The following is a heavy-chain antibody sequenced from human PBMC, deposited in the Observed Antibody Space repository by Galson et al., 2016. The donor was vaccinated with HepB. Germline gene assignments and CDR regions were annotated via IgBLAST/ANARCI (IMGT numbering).Heavy chain of an antibody. CDR3: AEDRDHFGDYVFDY. Sequence: SLRLSCAASGFTFSTYVMSWVRQAPGKGLEWVSGISGDGHSTYYADSVKGRFTISRDNSKNTLYLQMNSLRADDTALYYCAEDRDHFGDYVFDYWGQGTLVTVSS. J-gene: IGHJ4*02. V-gene: IGHV3-23*01. CDR2: ISGDGHST. CDR1: GFTFSTYV. D-gene: IGHD4-17*01.